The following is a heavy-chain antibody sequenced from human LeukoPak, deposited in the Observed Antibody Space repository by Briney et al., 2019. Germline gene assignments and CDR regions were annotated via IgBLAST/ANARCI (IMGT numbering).Heavy chain of an antibody. D-gene: IGHD3-3*01. J-gene: IGHJ4*02. Sequence: GGSLRLSCAASGFTVSSNYMSWVRQAPGKGLEWVSVIYSGGSTYYADPVKGRFTISRDNSKNTLYLQMNSLRAEDTAVYYCAREQRFLEWLFDYWGQGTLVTVSS. CDR3: AREQRFLEWLFDY. CDR1: GFTVSSNY. V-gene: IGHV3-66*01. CDR2: IYSGGST.